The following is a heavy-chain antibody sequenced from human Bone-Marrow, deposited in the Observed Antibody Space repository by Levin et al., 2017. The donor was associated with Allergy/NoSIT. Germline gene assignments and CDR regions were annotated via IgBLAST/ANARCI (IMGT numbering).Heavy chain of an antibody. CDR1: GFTFSRYW. Sequence: GGSLRLSCAASGFTFSRYWMSWVRQAPGKGLEWVANIKEDGSEKYYVDSVKGRFTISRDNAKYSLYLQMNSLRAEDTAVYYCARDLIYLDYFDYWGQGTRVTVSS. V-gene: IGHV3-7*01. CDR3: ARDLIYLDYFDY. J-gene: IGHJ4*02. D-gene: IGHD3-9*01. CDR2: IKEDGSEK.